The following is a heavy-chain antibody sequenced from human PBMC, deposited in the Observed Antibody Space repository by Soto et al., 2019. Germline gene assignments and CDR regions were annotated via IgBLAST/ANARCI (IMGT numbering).Heavy chain of an antibody. Sequence: SQSLSLTFAISVDSVSTISGAWNWIRQSTSRGLEWLGRTYYRSKWYIDYAMSVRSRITINPDTSKNQVSLLLNSVSPEDTAVYYCAREGRSSFDSWGQGTLVPVSS. CDR3: AREGRSSFDS. V-gene: IGHV6-1*01. CDR1: VDSVSTISGA. CDR2: TYYRSKWYI. D-gene: IGHD6-13*01. J-gene: IGHJ4*02.